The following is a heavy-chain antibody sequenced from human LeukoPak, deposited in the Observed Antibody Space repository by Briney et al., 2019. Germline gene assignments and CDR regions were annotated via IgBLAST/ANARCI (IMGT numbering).Heavy chain of an antibody. Sequence: GGSLRLSCAASGFTFSTCTMNWVRQAPGKGLEWVSSITSRSYIYYADSLKGRFTISRDNAKNSLYLQMNSLRAEDTAVYYCARDYGDYSYYWGQGTLVTVSS. CDR1: GFTFSTCT. CDR3: ARDYGDYSYY. CDR2: ITSRSYI. D-gene: IGHD4-17*01. J-gene: IGHJ4*02. V-gene: IGHV3-21*01.